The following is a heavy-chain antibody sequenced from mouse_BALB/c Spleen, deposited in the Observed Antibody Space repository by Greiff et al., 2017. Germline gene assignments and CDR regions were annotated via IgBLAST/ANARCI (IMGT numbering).Heavy chain of an antibody. Sequence: VQLQQSGAELAKPGASVKMSCKASGYTFTSYWMHWVKQRPGQGLEWIGYINPSTGYTEYNQKFKDKATLTADKSSSTAYMQLSSLTSEDSAVYYCARGRITVIAYWGQGTLVTVSA. J-gene: IGHJ3*01. V-gene: IGHV1-7*01. CDR1: GYTFTSYW. D-gene: IGHD2-4*01. CDR2: INPSTGYT. CDR3: ARGRITVIAY.